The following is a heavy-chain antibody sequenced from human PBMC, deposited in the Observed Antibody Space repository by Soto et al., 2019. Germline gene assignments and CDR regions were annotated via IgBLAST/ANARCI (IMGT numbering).Heavy chain of an antibody. D-gene: IGHD2-8*01. CDR3: AREGAGYCTNGVCSDAFDI. J-gene: IGHJ3*02. CDR1: GFTISSYR. CDR2: ITQDGSEK. Sequence: GGSLRLSCAASGFTISSYRMRWVRQAPGKGQEWVANITQDGSEKYYVDSVKGRFTISRDNDKNSLYLQMNSLRAEDTAVYYCAREGAGYCTNGVCSDAFDIWGQGTMVTVSS. V-gene: IGHV3-7*01.